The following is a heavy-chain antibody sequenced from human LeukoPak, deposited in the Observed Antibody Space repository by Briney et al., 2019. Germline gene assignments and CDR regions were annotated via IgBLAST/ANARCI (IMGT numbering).Heavy chain of an antibody. CDR2: ISGGTT. J-gene: IGHJ4*02. CDR3: SRGSGWLSVY. V-gene: IGHV3-49*03. CDR1: GFTFGDYL. Sequence: GGSLRLSCTASGFTFGDYLMSWFRQAPGKGLEWIGFISGGTTEYAASVKSRFTISRDDSTSIAYLQMNSLTTEDTAVYYCSRGSGWLSVYWGQGTLVTVSS. D-gene: IGHD6-19*01.